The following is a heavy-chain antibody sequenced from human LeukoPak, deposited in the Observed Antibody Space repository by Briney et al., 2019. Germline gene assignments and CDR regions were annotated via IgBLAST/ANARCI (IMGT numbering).Heavy chain of an antibody. J-gene: IGHJ4*02. CDR2: IKSKTDGGTT. V-gene: IGHV3-15*07. CDR1: GFTFSSYG. CDR3: TTALVRGVITLYYFDY. D-gene: IGHD3-10*01. Sequence: GGSLRLSCAASGFTFSSYGMHWVRQAPGKGLEWVGRIKSKTDGGTTDYAAPVKGRFTISRDDSKNTLYLQMNSLKTEDTAVYYCTTALVRGVITLYYFDYWGQGTLVTVSS.